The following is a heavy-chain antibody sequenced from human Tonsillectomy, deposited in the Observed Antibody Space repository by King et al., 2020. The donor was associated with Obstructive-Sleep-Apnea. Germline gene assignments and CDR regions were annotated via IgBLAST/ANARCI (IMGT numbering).Heavy chain of an antibody. Sequence: QMQLQESDPGLVKPSETLSLTCTVSGGSISSSSYYWGWIRQPPGKGLEWIGSIYYSGSTYYNPSLKSRVTISVDTSKNQFSLKLSSVTAADTAVYYCARDYYDSSGYHLIDYWGQGTLVTVSS. D-gene: IGHD3-22*01. CDR1: GGSISSSSYY. CDR2: IYYSGST. CDR3: ARDYYDSSGYHLIDY. J-gene: IGHJ4*02. V-gene: IGHV4-39*07.